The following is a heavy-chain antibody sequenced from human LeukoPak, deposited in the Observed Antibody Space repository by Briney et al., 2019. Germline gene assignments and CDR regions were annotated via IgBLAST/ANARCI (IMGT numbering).Heavy chain of an antibody. J-gene: IGHJ4*02. D-gene: IGHD6-19*01. V-gene: IGHV1-18*01. CDR2: ISAYNANT. CDR1: GYTFTNYG. CDR3: ARAPYSSGWYKPTIDFDY. Sequence: ASVKVSCKASGYTFTNYGINWVGQAPGQGLEWMGWISAYNANTNYAQKLQGRVTMTTDTSTSTAYMELRSLRSDDTAVYYCARAPYSSGWYKPTIDFDYWGQGTLVTVSS.